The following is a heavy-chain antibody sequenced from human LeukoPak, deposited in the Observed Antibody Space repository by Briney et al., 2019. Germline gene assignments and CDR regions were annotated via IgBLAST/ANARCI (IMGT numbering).Heavy chain of an antibody. D-gene: IGHD3-16*02. CDR2: INHSGST. V-gene: IGHV4-34*01. CDR1: GGSISSYY. CDR3: ARAIFYDYVWGSYRRDAFDI. Sequence: SETLSLTCTVSGGSISSYYWSWIRQPPGKGLEWIGEINHSGSTNYNPSLKSRVTISVDTSKNQFSLKLSSVTAADTAVYYCARAIFYDYVWGSYRRDAFDIWGQGTMVTVSS. J-gene: IGHJ3*02.